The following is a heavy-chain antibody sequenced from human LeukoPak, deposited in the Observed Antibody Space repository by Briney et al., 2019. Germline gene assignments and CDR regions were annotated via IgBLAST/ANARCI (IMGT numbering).Heavy chain of an antibody. V-gene: IGHV4-34*01. CDR3: ARAPPVYSIRDSTEELFDP. CDR2: INHSGST. Sequence: SETLSLTCAVYGGSFSGYYWSWIRQPPGKGLEWIGEINHSGSTNYNPSLKSRVTMSVDTSMNQFSLKLSSVTAADTAVYYCARAPPVYSIRDSTEELFDPWGQGTLVTVSS. J-gene: IGHJ5*02. D-gene: IGHD6-13*01. CDR1: GGSFSGYY.